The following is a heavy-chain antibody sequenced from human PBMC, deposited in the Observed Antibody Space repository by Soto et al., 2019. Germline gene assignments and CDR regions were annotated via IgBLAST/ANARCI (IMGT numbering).Heavy chain of an antibody. CDR3: ARGRLAYDFWSGLTNWFAP. J-gene: IGHJ5*02. CDR2: MNPNSGNT. V-gene: IGHV1-8*01. CDR1: GYTFTSYD. Sequence: AASVKVSCKASGYTFTSYDINWVRQATGQGLEWMGWMNPNSGNTGYAQKFQGRVTMTRNTSISTAYMELSSLRSEDTAVYYCARGRLAYDFWSGLTNWFAPWAQGTLVPVSS. D-gene: IGHD3-3*01.